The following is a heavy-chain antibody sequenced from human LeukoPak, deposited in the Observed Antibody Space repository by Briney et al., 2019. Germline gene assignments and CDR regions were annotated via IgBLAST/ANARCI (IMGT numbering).Heavy chain of an antibody. Sequence: QPGGSLRLSCAASGFTFSSYWMHWVRQAPGKGLVWVSRINSDGSSTSYADSVKGRFTISRDNSKNTVYLQMNSLRAEDTAVYYCARVSPEIVVVTGTGAPDYWGQGTLVTVSS. CDR2: INSDGSST. CDR1: GFTFSSYW. CDR3: ARVSPEIVVVTGTGAPDY. J-gene: IGHJ4*02. D-gene: IGHD2-21*02. V-gene: IGHV3-74*01.